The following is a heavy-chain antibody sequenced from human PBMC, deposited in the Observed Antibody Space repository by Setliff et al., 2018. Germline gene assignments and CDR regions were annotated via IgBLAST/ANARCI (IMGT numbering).Heavy chain of an antibody. V-gene: IGHV4-61*09. CDR2: FHTGGST. D-gene: IGHD5-12*01. CDR1: GYSISSGYH. CDR3: ARGYSGYDYLKPFDY. Sequence: PSETLSLTCAVSGYSISSGYHWGWIRQPAGKGLEWIGHFHTGGSTNYNRSLKSRVTISVDTSKNQFSLKLSSVTAADTAVYYCARGYSGYDYLKPFDYWGQGTLVTVSS. J-gene: IGHJ4*02.